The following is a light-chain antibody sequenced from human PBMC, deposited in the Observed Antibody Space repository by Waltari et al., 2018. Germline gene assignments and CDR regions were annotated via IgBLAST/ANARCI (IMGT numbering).Light chain of an antibody. V-gene: IGLV2-14*03. CDR2: DVI. Sequence: QSALTQPASVSGSPGQSITISCTGTNSDVGAYQYVSWYQQNPGKAPKLIIFDVIRRPSGFSYRFSGSKSGSTASLTISGLQAGDEADYYCSSYTTSATWVFGGGTRVAVL. CDR3: SSYTTSATWV. CDR1: NSDVGAYQY. J-gene: IGLJ3*02.